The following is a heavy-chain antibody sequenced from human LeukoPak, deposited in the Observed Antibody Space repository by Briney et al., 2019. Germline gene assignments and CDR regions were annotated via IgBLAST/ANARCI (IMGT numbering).Heavy chain of an antibody. D-gene: IGHD6-6*01. CDR3: ARLGGSSFKD. Sequence: SATLSLTCSVSGGSISTYHWSWIRQPPGKGLEWIGYIYSSGSTNYNPSLKSRVTISIDTSKNQFSLQLSSVTAADTAVYYCARLGGSSFKDWGQGTLVTVSS. CDR2: IYSSGST. V-gene: IGHV4-4*09. CDR1: GGSISTYH. J-gene: IGHJ4*02.